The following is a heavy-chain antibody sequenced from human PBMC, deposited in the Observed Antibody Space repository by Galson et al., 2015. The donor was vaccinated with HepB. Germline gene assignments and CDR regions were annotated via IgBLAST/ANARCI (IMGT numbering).Heavy chain of an antibody. D-gene: IGHD3-10*01. V-gene: IGHV3-23*01. Sequence: SLRLSCAASGFTFSSYAMSWVRQAPGKGLEWVSAISGSGGSTYYADSVKGRFTISRDNSKNTLYLQINSLRAEDTAVYYCAKAPGQIYYYYYGMDVWGQGTTVTVSS. CDR2: ISGSGGST. J-gene: IGHJ6*02. CDR3: AKAPGQIYYYYYGMDV. CDR1: GFTFSSYA.